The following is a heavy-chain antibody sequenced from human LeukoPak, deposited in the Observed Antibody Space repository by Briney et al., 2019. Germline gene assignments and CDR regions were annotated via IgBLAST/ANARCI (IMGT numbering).Heavy chain of an antibody. Sequence: GGSLRLSCAASGFTFSNYAMSWVRQAPGKGLEWVSGISGSAGSTYYADSVKGRFSISRDNSKNTVYLQMNRLRAEDTAAYYCAKDLAYRSGWFLGAFDVWGQGNMVTVSS. D-gene: IGHD6-19*01. CDR2: ISGSAGST. J-gene: IGHJ3*01. V-gene: IGHV3-23*01. CDR1: GFTFSNYA. CDR3: AKDLAYRSGWFLGAFDV.